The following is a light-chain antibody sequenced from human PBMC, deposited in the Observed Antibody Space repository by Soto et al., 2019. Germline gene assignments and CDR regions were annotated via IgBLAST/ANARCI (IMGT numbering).Light chain of an antibody. CDR2: DAS. CDR1: QSVRSN. J-gene: IGKJ5*01. CDR3: QQYNNXPPT. V-gene: IGKV3-15*01. Sequence: EIVMTQSPATLSVSLGERATFSCRASQSVRSNLAWYQQKPGQAPRLLIYDASTRAPGIPARFSGSGSGTELTLTISSXXXXDFAVYHCQQYNNXPPTFGHGTRXEX.